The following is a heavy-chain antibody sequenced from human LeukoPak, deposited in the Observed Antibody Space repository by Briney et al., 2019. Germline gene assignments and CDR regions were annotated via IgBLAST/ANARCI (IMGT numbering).Heavy chain of an antibody. Sequence: GGSLRLSCEASGFTFSSYWMSWVRQAPGKGLEWLAVTSFDGGNTYYAASVKGRFTISRDNSNNTLDLQMNSLRAEDTAVYYCAKDSSSGSSYYFHGMDVWGQGTTVIVSS. J-gene: IGHJ6*02. V-gene: IGHV3-30*18. CDR1: GFTFSSYW. CDR2: TSFDGGNT. D-gene: IGHD3-10*01. CDR3: AKDSSSGSSYYFHGMDV.